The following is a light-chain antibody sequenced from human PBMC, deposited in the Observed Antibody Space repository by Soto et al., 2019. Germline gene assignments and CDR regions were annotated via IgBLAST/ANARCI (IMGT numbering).Light chain of an antibody. CDR1: QSVSSGY. J-gene: IGKJ1*01. CDR3: QEYGSSRT. CDR2: GAS. Sequence: EVVLTQSPGTLSLSPGERATLSCRASQSVSSGYLAWYQHKPGQAPRLLIYGASSRATGIPDRFSGSGSGTDFTLTISRLEPEDFAVSYCQEYGSSRTVGQGTKVEIK. V-gene: IGKV3-20*01.